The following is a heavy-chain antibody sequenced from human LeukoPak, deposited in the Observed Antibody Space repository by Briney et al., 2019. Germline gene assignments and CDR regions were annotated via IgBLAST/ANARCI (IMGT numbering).Heavy chain of an antibody. V-gene: IGHV3-30*04. Sequence: PGRSLRLSCAASGFIFSSYTMHWVRQAPGKGLEWVAVISYDGNNKYYADSVQGRFTISRDNSKSTLSPQMNSLRADDTGVYYCARDDRWGQGTLVTVSS. CDR3: ARDDR. J-gene: IGHJ4*02. CDR2: ISYDGNNK. CDR1: GFIFSSYT.